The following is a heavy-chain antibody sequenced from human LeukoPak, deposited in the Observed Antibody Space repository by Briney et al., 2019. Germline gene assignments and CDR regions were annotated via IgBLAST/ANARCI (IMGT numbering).Heavy chain of an antibody. V-gene: IGHV3-21*01. Sequence: GGSLRLSCAASGFTFSSYSMNWVRQAPGKGLEWVSSISGSSSYIYYADSVKGRFTISRDNAKNSLYLQMNSLRAEDTAVYYCAREVTMVRGVSDWGQGTLVTVSS. D-gene: IGHD3-10*01. CDR1: GFTFSSYS. CDR2: ISGSSSYI. J-gene: IGHJ4*02. CDR3: AREVTMVRGVSD.